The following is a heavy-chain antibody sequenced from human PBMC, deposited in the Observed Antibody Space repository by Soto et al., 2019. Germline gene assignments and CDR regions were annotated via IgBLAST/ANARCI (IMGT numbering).Heavy chain of an antibody. V-gene: IGHV3-23*01. J-gene: IGHJ6*02. CDR2: TRSNGEHT. CDR1: GFMFSSFA. Sequence: EVQILESGGDMVQPGGSLRLSCAGSGFMFSSFAMTWVRQAPGKGLEWVSTTRSNGEHTYYADSVKGRFTVSRDNSKNTLFLEMTSLRAEDSAIYYCAKDSKRVSVSAARVYGMDVWGQGTTVTVSS. D-gene: IGHD2-2*01. CDR3: AKDSKRVSVSAARVYGMDV.